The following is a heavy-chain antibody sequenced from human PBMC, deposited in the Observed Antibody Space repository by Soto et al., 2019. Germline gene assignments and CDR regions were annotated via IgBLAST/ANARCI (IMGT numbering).Heavy chain of an antibody. V-gene: IGHV4-39*01. CDR1: GGSISSSSYY. CDR2: ISYSGNT. D-gene: IGHD3-22*01. CDR3: ASYYYDSSGYYYVPGVY. Sequence: PSETLSLTCTVSGGSISSSSYYWGWIRQPPGKGLEWIGSISYSGNTYYNPSLKSRVTISVDTSKNQFSLKLSSVTAADTAVYYCASYYYDSSGYYYVPGVYWGQGTLVTVPQ. J-gene: IGHJ4*02.